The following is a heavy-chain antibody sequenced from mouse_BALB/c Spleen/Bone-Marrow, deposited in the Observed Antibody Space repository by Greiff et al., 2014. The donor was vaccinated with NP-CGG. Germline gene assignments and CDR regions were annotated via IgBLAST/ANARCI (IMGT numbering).Heavy chain of an antibody. CDR1: GLTFSSYT. Sequence: EVNLVESGGGLVQPGGSLKLSCAASGLTFSSYTVSWVRQTPEKRLEWVAYISNGGGSTYYPDTVKGRFTISRDNAKNTLYLQMSSLKSEDTAMYYCARQLGLRWAMDYWGQGTSVTVSS. V-gene: IGHV5-12-2*01. CDR2: ISNGGGST. D-gene: IGHD3-1*01. J-gene: IGHJ4*01. CDR3: ARQLGLRWAMDY.